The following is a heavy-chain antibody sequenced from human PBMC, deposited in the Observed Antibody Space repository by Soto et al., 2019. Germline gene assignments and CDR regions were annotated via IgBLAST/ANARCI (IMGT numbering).Heavy chain of an antibody. V-gene: IGHV1-46*01. CDR1: VYTFTSYY. D-gene: IGHD6-6*01. Sequence: XSVKVSCKASVYTFTSYYMHWVRQAPGQGLEWMGIINPSGGSTSYAQKFQGRVTMTRDTSTSTVYMELSSLRSEDTAVYCCARDRASSGYSRSSRYWYFDLWGRGTLVTVSS. CDR3: ARDRASSGYSRSSRYWYFDL. CDR2: INPSGGST. J-gene: IGHJ2*01.